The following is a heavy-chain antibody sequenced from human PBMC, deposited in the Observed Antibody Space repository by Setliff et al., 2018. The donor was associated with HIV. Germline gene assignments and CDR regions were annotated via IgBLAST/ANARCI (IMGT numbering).Heavy chain of an antibody. CDR3: ARVRDYGGNFFDY. J-gene: IGHJ4*02. CDR1: GYSVSSGYF. V-gene: IGHV4-38-2*01. CDR2: IFHTGST. Sequence: SETLSLTCAVSGYSVSSGYFWGWIRQPPGKGLEWIGRIFHTGSTYYNPSLKSRVTISVDTSKNQFSLRLTSVTAADTAVYYCARVRDYGGNFFDYWGRGTLVTVSS. D-gene: IGHD4-17*01.